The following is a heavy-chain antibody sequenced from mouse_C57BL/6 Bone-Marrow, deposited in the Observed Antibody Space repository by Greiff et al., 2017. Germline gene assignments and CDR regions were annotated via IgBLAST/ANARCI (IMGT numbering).Heavy chain of an antibody. J-gene: IGHJ1*03. Sequence: DAGGGLVQPKGSLKLSCAASGFTFNTYAMHWVRQAPGKGLEWVARIRSKSSNYATYYADSVKDRFTISRDDSQSMLYLQMNNLKTEDTAMYYCVRGYYGSSLWDFDVWGTGTTVTVSS. CDR3: VRGYYGSSLWDFDV. D-gene: IGHD1-1*01. CDR2: IRSKSSNYAT. CDR1: GFTFNTYA. V-gene: IGHV10-3*01.